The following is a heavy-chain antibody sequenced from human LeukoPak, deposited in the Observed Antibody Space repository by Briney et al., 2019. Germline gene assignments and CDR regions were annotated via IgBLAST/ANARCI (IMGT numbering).Heavy chain of an antibody. V-gene: IGHV1-8*03. Sequence: ASVKVFCKASGDTFTSYGISWVRQATGQGLEWMGWRNPNSGNTGYAQKFQGRVTITRNTSISTAYMELSSLRSEDTAVYYCARIHSSSWYDYYYYYYMDVWGKGTTVTVSS. D-gene: IGHD6-13*01. CDR1: GDTFTSYG. CDR3: ARIHSSSWYDYYYYYYMDV. CDR2: RNPNSGNT. J-gene: IGHJ6*03.